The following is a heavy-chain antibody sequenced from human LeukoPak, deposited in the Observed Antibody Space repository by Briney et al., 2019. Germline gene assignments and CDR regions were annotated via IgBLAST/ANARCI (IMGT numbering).Heavy chain of an antibody. D-gene: IGHD2-2*01. CDR3: AKDVGLLGYCSSTSCPVGNYFDY. V-gene: IGHV3-9*01. CDR2: TSWNSGSI. CDR1: GFTFDDYA. Sequence: GGSLSLSCAASGFTFDDYAMHWVRQAPGKGLEWGIGTSWNSGSIGYADSVKGRFTISRDNARNSLYLQMNSLRAEDTALYYCAKDVGLLGYCSSTSCPVGNYFDYGGQGTLVTVSS. J-gene: IGHJ4*02.